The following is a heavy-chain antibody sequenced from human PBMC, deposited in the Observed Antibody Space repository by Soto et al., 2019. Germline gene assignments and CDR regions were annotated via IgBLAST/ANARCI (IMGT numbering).Heavy chain of an antibody. CDR1: GFSLSVYGVR. CDR3: AHTKDSSGFLTS. D-gene: IGHD3-22*01. CDR2: IHWNDDK. J-gene: IGHJ5*02. Sequence: SGPTLVNPTQTLTLTCCFSGFSLSVYGVRVIWFRQPPGETLEWLALIHWNDDKRYSPYLKSRLTITKDTSKNQVVLTLTNLDPLDTGTYFCAHTKDSSGFLTSWGQGILVTVSS. V-gene: IGHV2-5*01.